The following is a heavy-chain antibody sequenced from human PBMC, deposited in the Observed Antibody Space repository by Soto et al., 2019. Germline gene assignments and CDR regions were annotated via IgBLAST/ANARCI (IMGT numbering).Heavy chain of an antibody. D-gene: IGHD5-18*01. V-gene: IGHV1-46*01. CDR2: INPSGGGT. Sequence: ASVKVSCKASGYTFTNYYMHWVRQAPGQGLEWMGIINPSGGGTNYAQKFQGRVTMTRDTSTSILYMELSSLRSDDTAVYYCASSRYSYGLKAPSPYDYWGQG. CDR1: GYTFTNYY. CDR3: ASSRYSYGLKAPSPYDY. J-gene: IGHJ4*02.